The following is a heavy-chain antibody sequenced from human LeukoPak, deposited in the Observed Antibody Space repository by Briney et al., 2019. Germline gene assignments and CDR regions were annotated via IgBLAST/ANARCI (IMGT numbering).Heavy chain of an antibody. CDR1: GFTFSSYV. Sequence: GGSLRLSCAASGFTFSSYVMNWVRQAPGKGLEWVSVISGGGGSTYYADSVKGRCTISRDNSKNTLFLRMNSLRAEDTAVYYCAKGGYCSSTSCYVGWFDPWGQGTLVTVSS. J-gene: IGHJ5*02. V-gene: IGHV3-23*01. D-gene: IGHD2-2*01. CDR2: ISGGGGST. CDR3: AKGGYCSSTSCYVGWFDP.